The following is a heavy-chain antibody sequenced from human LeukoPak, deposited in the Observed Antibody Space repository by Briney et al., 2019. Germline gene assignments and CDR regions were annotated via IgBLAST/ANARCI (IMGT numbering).Heavy chain of an antibody. D-gene: IGHD6-19*01. CDR3: ARYNSGWYAFDI. CDR1: GGSISSYY. CDR2: IYYSGYT. V-gene: IGHV4-59*01. Sequence: PSETLSLTCTVSGGSISSYYWSWIRQPSGKGLGWIGYIYYSGYTNYNASLRSRVTISVDTSKNQFSLKLSSVTAADTAVYYCARYNSGWYAFDIWGQGTMVTVSS. J-gene: IGHJ3*02.